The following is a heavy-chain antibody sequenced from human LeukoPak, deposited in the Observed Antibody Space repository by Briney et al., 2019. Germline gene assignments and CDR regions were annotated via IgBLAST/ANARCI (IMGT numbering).Heavy chain of an antibody. CDR2: IYHSGST. D-gene: IGHD2-21*02. J-gene: IGHJ3*02. V-gene: IGHV4-4*02. CDR3: ASGYCGGACQLGGVDM. Sequence: SETLSLTCAVSGGSISSSNWWSWVRQPPGKGLEWIGEIYHSGSTNYNPSLKSRVTIPVDKSKNQFSLKLSSVTAADTAVYYCASGYCGGACQLGGVDMWGQGTMVTVSS. CDR1: GGSISSSNW.